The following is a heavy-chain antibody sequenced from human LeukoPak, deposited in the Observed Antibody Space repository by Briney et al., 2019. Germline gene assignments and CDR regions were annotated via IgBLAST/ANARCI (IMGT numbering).Heavy chain of an antibody. J-gene: IGHJ6*03. CDR2: INPSGGST. Sequence: ASVKVSCKASGYTFTSYYMHWVRQAPGQGLEWMGIINPSGGSTSYAQKFQGRVTMTRDMSTSTVYMELSSLRSEDTAVYYCARDKASGWEFYYYYYYMDVWGKGTTVTVSS. V-gene: IGHV1-46*01. CDR3: ARDKASGWEFYYYYYYMDV. D-gene: IGHD6-19*01. CDR1: GYTFTSYY.